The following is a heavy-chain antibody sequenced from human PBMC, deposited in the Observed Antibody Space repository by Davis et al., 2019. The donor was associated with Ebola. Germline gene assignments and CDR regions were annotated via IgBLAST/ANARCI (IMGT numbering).Heavy chain of an antibody. V-gene: IGHV3-9*01. CDR2: ISWNSGSI. Sequence: PGGSLRLSCAASGFTFDDYAMHWVRHAPGKGLEWVSGISWNSGSIGYADSVKGRFTISRDNAKNSLYLQMNSLRAEDTALYYCAKDIVDSSSDSGFDYWGQGTLVTVSS. D-gene: IGHD6-6*01. CDR3: AKDIVDSSSDSGFDY. CDR1: GFTFDDYA. J-gene: IGHJ4*02.